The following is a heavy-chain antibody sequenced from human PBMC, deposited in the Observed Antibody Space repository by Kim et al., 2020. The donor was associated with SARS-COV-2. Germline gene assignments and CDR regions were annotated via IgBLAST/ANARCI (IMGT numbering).Heavy chain of an antibody. CDR2: VNFLGDGT. D-gene: IGHD3-16*01. Sequence: GGSLRLSCAASGFTFSSDAMNWVRQAPGKGLEWVSSVNFLGDGTFYADSVRGRFTISRDNSKNTLYLQMHSLRADDTAIYYCARRDGWGPFHSWGQGTVVTVSS. V-gene: IGHV3-23*01. CDR1: GFTFSSDA. CDR3: ARRDGWGPFHS. J-gene: IGHJ4*02.